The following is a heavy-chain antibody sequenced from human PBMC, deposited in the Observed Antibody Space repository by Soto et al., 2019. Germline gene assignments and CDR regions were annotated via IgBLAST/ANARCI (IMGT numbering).Heavy chain of an antibody. D-gene: IGHD6-19*01. CDR1: GYPLTGNY. CDR2: INPSGGTT. V-gene: IGHV1-46*03. CDR3: ARGEPHSSGWTFDY. J-gene: IGHJ4*02. Sequence: QVQLVQSGAEVKKPGASVKVSCTASGYPLTGNYIHWVRQGPGEGLEWMGKINPSGGTTRYGQKFQGSASLTRDTATSTVYMEMSRLRSDDTSVYYCARGEPHSSGWTFDYWGQGTLVIVSP.